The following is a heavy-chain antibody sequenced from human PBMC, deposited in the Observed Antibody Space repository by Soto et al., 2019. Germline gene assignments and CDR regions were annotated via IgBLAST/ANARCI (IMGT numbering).Heavy chain of an antibody. CDR3: AHRPSYCSGGSCYSGFDY. D-gene: IGHD2-15*01. CDR2: IYWDDDE. V-gene: IGHV2-5*02. J-gene: IGHJ4*02. Sequence: SGPTLVNPTQTVTLTCTFSGFSLSTSGVGVGWIRQPPGKALEWLALIYWDDDEGYSPSLKSRLTITKDTSKNQVVLTMTNMEPVDTATYYCAHRPSYCSGGSCYSGFDYWGQGTLVTVSS. CDR1: GFSLSTSGVG.